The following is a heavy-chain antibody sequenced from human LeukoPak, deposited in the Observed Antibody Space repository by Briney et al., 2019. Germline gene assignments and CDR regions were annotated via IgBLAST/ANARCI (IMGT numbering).Heavy chain of an antibody. CDR2: IHYSGGT. J-gene: IGHJ4*02. D-gene: IGHD2-8*02. CDR3: TCSNGYWWAHVN. V-gene: IGHV4-39*01. CDR1: VDSPSRANCH. Sequence: SETLSLTCSVSVDSPSRANCHWGSLRQPPGKGLEWIGSIHYSGGTYYNSSLKSRVTMSVDTSKNQLSLNLISVTAADTAVYYCTCSNGYWWAHVNWGWGTLVTVSS.